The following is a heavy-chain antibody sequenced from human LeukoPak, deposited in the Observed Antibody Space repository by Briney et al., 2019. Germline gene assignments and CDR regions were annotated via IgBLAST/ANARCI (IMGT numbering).Heavy chain of an antibody. J-gene: IGHJ4*02. Sequence: TETLSLTCPVSGGSISSSSYYWGWIRQPPRKGLEWIGSIYYSGSTYYNPSLKSRVTISVDTSKNQFSLKLSSVTAADTAVYYCARKTYYYDSSGSYFDYWGQGTLVTVS. CDR2: IYYSGST. V-gene: IGHV4-39*01. CDR3: ARKTYYYDSSGSYFDY. D-gene: IGHD3-22*01. CDR1: GGSISSSSYY.